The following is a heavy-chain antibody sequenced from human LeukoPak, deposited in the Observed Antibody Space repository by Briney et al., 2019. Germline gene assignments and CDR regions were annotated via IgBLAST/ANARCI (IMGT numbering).Heavy chain of an antibody. V-gene: IGHV3-21*01. D-gene: IGHD5-18*01. CDR1: GFTFSSYS. J-gene: IGHJ4*02. CDR3: ARASGYSYGLFPHPKYYFDY. Sequence: GGSLRLSCAASGFTFSSYSMNWVRQAPGKGLEWVSSISSSSSYIYYADSVKGRFTISRDNAKNSLYLQMNSLRAEDTAVYYCARASGYSYGLFPHPKYYFDYWGQGTLVTVSS. CDR2: ISSSSSYI.